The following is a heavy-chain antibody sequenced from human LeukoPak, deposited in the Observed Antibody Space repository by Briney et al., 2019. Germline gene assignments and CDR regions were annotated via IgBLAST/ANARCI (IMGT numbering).Heavy chain of an antibody. CDR2: LVVGSGNT. D-gene: IGHD6-13*01. V-gene: IGHV1-58*01. CDR3: AADQQLEVYYGMDV. Sequence: SVKVSCKASGFTFTSSAVQWVRQARGQRLEWIGWLVVGSGNTNYAQKFQERVTITRDMSTSTAYMELSSLRSEDTAVYYCAADQQLEVYYGMDVWGKETTVTVSS. CDR1: GFTFTSSA. J-gene: IGHJ6*04.